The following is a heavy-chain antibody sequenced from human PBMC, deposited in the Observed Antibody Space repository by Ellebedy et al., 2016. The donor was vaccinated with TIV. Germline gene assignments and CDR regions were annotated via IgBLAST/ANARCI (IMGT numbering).Heavy chain of an antibody. V-gene: IGHV4-59*08. CDR1: GGSISSYY. CDR2: IYYSGST. D-gene: IGHD3-16*01. J-gene: IGHJ3*02. CDR3: ARLIGAGAFDI. Sequence: MPSETLSLTCTVSGGSISSYYWSRIRQPPGKGLEWIGYIYYSGSTNYNPSLKSRVTISVDTSKNQFSLKLSSVTAADTAVYYCARLIGAGAFDIWGQGTMVTVSS.